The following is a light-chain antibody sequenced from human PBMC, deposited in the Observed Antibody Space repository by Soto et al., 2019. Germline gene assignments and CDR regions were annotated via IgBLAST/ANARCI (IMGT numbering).Light chain of an antibody. V-gene: IGKV3-20*01. CDR1: QTIRSNF. Sequence: EIVLTQSRGALSLSPGERATLSCMASQTIRSNFLAWYQHKPGQAPRLLIYGASTTATGIPDRFSGSGSGTELTLTISRLEPEDFAVYFCLQHDDSPFTFGPGTKVAI. CDR3: LQHDDSPFT. CDR2: GAS. J-gene: IGKJ3*01.